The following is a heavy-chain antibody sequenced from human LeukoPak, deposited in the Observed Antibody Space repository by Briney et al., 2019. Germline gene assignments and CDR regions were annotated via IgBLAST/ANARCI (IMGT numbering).Heavy chain of an antibody. Sequence: ASVKVSCKASGYTFTSYYMHWVRQAPGQGLEWMGIINPSGGSTSYAQKFQGRVTMTRDMSTSTVYMELSSLRSEDTAVYYCARDSSMLRGPLVIYYFDFWGQGTLVTVSS. CDR3: ARDSSMLRGPLVIYYFDF. V-gene: IGHV1-46*01. J-gene: IGHJ4*02. CDR1: GYTFTSYY. CDR2: INPSGGST. D-gene: IGHD3-10*01.